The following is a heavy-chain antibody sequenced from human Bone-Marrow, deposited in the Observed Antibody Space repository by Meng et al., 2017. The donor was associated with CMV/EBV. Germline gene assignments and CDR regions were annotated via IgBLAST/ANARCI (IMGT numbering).Heavy chain of an antibody. CDR1: GFTFSSYS. CDR3: ARDVVNGVVPAATPTGGPRYYYGMDV. Sequence: GGSLRLSCAASGFTFSSYSMNWVRQAPGKGLEWVSSISSSSSYIYYADSVKGRFTISRDNAKNSLYLQMNSLGAEDTAVYYCARDVVNGVVPAATPTGGPRYYYGMDVWGQGTTVTVSS. CDR2: ISSSSSYI. V-gene: IGHV3-21*01. D-gene: IGHD2-2*01. J-gene: IGHJ6*02.